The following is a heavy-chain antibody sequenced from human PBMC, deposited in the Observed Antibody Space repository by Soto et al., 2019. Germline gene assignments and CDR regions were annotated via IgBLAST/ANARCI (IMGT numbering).Heavy chain of an antibody. D-gene: IGHD3-3*01. J-gene: IGHJ6*03. CDR1: GFTFSDYY. V-gene: IGHV3-11*01. CDR3: AREVPTNTIFGVVISYYYYYMDV. CDR2: ISSSGSTI. Sequence: GGSLRLSCAASGFTFSDYYMSWIRQAPGKGLEWVSYISSSGSTIYYADSVKGRFTISRENAKNSLYLQMNSLRAEDTAVYYCAREVPTNTIFGVVISYYYYYMDVWGKGTTVTVSS.